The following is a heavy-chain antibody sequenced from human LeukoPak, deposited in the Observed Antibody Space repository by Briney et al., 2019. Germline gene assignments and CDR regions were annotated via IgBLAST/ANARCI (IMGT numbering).Heavy chain of an antibody. J-gene: IGHJ6*02. V-gene: IGHV1-69*13. Sequence: ASVKVSCKASGYTFTSYGISWVRQAPGQGLEWMGGIIPIFGTANYAQKFQGRVTITADESTSTAYMELSSLRSEDTAVYYCARGKDIVVVPAARGYYGMDVWGQGTTVTVSS. CDR1: GYTFTSYG. D-gene: IGHD2-2*01. CDR3: ARGKDIVVVPAARGYYGMDV. CDR2: IIPIFGTA.